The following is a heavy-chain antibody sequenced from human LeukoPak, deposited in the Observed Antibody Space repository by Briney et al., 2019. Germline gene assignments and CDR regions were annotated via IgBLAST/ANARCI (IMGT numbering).Heavy chain of an antibody. J-gene: IGHJ5*02. CDR1: GFTFSSYA. Sequence: PGGSLRLSCAASGFTFSSYAMHWVRQAPGKGLEWVAVISYDGSNKYYADSVKGRFTISRDNSKNTLYLQMNSLRAEDTAVYYCARGPARYGDERGSWGQGTLVTVSS. CDR2: ISYDGSNK. D-gene: IGHD4-17*01. CDR3: ARGPARYGDERGS. V-gene: IGHV3-30-3*01.